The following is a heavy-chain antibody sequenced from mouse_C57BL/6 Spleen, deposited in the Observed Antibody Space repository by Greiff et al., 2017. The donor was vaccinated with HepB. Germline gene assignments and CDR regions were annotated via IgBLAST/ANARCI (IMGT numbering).Heavy chain of an antibody. CDR2: ISYDGSN. Sequence: ESGPGLVKPSQSLSLTCSVTGYSITSGYYWNWIRQFPGNKLEWMGYISYDGSNNYNPSLKNRISITRDTSKNQFFLKLNSVTTEDTATYYCARGGYGSFFYAMDYWGQGTSVTVSS. CDR3: ARGGYGSFFYAMDY. D-gene: IGHD1-1*01. V-gene: IGHV3-6*01. J-gene: IGHJ4*01. CDR1: GYSITSGYY.